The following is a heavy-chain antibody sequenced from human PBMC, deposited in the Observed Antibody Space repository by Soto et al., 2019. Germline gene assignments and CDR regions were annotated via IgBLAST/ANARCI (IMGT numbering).Heavy chain of an antibody. D-gene: IGHD2-15*01. CDR3: ARRGYCSGGSCYRGWFDP. CDR1: GGSISSGGYY. J-gene: IGHJ5*02. Sequence: QVQLQESGPGLVKPSQTLSLTCTVSGGSISSGGYYWSWIRQHPGKGLEWIGYIYYSGSTYYNPSLKSRVNISVDASKNQFSLKLSSVTAADTAVYYCARRGYCSGGSCYRGWFDPWGQGTLVTVSS. CDR2: IYYSGST. V-gene: IGHV4-31*03.